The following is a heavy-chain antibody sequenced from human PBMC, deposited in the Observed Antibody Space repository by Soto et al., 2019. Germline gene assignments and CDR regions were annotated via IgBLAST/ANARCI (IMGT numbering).Heavy chain of an antibody. J-gene: IGHJ4*02. Sequence: QVQLVQSGAEVKKPGASVKVSCKASGYTFTSYDINWVRQANGQGLEWMGWMNPNSGNTGYAQKFQGRVTMTRNTSISTAYMELSSLRSDDPAVLYCPRERAVACFDYWGQGTLVTVSS. CDR1: GYTFTSYD. CDR2: MNPNSGNT. D-gene: IGHD6-19*01. V-gene: IGHV1-8*01. CDR3: PRERAVACFDY.